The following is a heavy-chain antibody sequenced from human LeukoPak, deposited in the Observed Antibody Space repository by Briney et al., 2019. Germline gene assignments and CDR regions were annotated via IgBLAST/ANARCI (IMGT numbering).Heavy chain of an antibody. CDR2: ISSSSSYI. V-gene: IGHV3-21*01. D-gene: IGHD1-26*01. CDR1: GFSFNNYA. J-gene: IGHJ4*02. CDR3: ARDGVARGGSYGLDFDY. Sequence: GGSLRLSCAASGFSFNNYAMNWVRQAPGKGLEWVSSISSSSSYIYYADSVKGRFTISRENAKNSLYLQMNSLRAEDTAVYYCARDGVARGGSYGLDFDYWGQGTLVTVSS.